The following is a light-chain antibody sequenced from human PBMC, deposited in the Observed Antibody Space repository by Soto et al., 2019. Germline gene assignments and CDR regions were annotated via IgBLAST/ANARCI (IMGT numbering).Light chain of an antibody. J-gene: IGKJ2*01. CDR2: RAS. CDR3: HQYGSSPPYT. V-gene: IGKV3-20*01. CDR1: QSVSSSS. Sequence: EIVLTQSPGTLSLSPGERATLSCRASQSVSSSSLAWYQQRPGQAPSLLIYRASSRATGIPDRFTGSGSGTYFTLTISRLEPEDFAVYYYHQYGSSPPYTFGQGTKLEI.